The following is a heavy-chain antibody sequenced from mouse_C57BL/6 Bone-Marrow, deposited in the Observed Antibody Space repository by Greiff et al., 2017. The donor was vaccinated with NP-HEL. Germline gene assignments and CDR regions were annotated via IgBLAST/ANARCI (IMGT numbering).Heavy chain of an antibody. CDR1: GYTFTSYW. D-gene: IGHD1-1*01. V-gene: IGHV1-55*01. Sequence: VQLQQPGAELVKPGASVKMSCKASGYTFTSYWITWVKQRPGQGLVWIGDIYPGSGSTNYNEKFKSKATLTVDTSSSTAYMQLSSLTSEDSAVYYCANYYGSSYDYFDYWGQGTTLTVSS. CDR2: IYPGSGST. CDR3: ANYYGSSYDYFDY. J-gene: IGHJ2*01.